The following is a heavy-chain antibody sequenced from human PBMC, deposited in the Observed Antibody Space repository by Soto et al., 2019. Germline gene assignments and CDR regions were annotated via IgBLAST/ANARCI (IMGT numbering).Heavy chain of an antibody. V-gene: IGHV4-30-4*01. Sequence: QVQLQESGPGLVKPSQTLSLTCSLSGGSMTRGDHYWRWIRQPPGQGLGWSGYVDNSGSTDYNPSLKSRATISVDTSKSQFSLTLTSVTAADTAVYYCVTCCDRSRYYYAFDIWGQGTMGTVSA. CDR3: VTCCDRSRYYYAFDI. D-gene: IGHD3-22*01. CDR1: GGSMTRGDHY. CDR2: VDNSGST. J-gene: IGHJ3*02.